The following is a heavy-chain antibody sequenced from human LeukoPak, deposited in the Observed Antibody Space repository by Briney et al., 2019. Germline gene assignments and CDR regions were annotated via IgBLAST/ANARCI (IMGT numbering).Heavy chain of an antibody. J-gene: IGHJ4*02. CDR3: ANFLFSSGYYYYFDY. D-gene: IGHD3-22*01. V-gene: IGHV1-69*04. CDR1: GGTFSSYA. CDR2: IIPILGIA. Sequence: ASVKVSCKASGGTFSSYAISWVRQAPGQGLEWMGRIIPILGIANYAQKFQGRVTITADKSTSTAYMELSSLRSEDTAVYYCANFLFSSGYYYYFDYWGQGTLVTVSS.